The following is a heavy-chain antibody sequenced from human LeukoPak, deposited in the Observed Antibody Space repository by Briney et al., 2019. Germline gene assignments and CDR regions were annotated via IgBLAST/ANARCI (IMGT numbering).Heavy chain of an antibody. CDR2: IRNDGTDK. CDR1: GFTFSSYD. Sequence: GPLRLSCAASGFTFSSYDMHWVRQAPGKGLEWVAFIRNDGTDKYYADSVKGRFTISRDNSKNTLYLQMNSLRAEDTAVYYCAKKDIVVVPAATNDYWGQGTLVTVSS. CDR3: AKKDIVVVPAATNDY. V-gene: IGHV3-30*02. D-gene: IGHD2-2*01. J-gene: IGHJ4*02.